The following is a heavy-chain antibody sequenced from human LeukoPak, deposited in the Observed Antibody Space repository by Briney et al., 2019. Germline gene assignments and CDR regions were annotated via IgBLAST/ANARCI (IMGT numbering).Heavy chain of an antibody. CDR2: FHPEDGKT. Sequence: ASVKVSCKVSGYILRELSMHWVRQAPEKGLEWMGGFHPEDGKTIYAQRFQGRVTMTEDTSTDTAYMELSSLRSEDTAVYYCATGRLPGAYCGGDCDRWGHYWGQGTLVTVSS. CDR3: ATGRLPGAYCGGDCDRWGHY. J-gene: IGHJ4*02. V-gene: IGHV1-24*01. D-gene: IGHD2-21*02. CDR1: GYILRELS.